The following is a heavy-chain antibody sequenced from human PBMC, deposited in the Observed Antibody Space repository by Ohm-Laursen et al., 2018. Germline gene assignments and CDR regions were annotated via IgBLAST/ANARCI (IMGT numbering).Heavy chain of an antibody. CDR1: GFTFDDYA. CDR3: AKSATPVTPLVDY. Sequence: SLRLSCAASGFTFDDYAMHWVRQAPGKGLEWVSGISYNSGTMEYADSVKGRFTISRDNAKKSLYLQMNSPRAEDTALYYCAKSATPVTPLVDYWGQGTLVTVSS. V-gene: IGHV3-9*01. CDR2: ISYNSGTM. D-gene: IGHD4-17*01. J-gene: IGHJ4*02.